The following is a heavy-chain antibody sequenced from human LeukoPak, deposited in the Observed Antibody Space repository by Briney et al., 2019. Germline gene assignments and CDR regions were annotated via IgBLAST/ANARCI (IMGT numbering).Heavy chain of an antibody. D-gene: IGHD3-22*01. V-gene: IGHV3-7*01. CDR2: IKEDGSEK. Sequence: GGSLRLSCVASGFTFSRYWMSWVRQAPGKGPEFVANIKEDGSEKSYVDSVKGRFTISRDNAKNSVSLQMNSLRVDDTAVYYCARHPVNSELDVWGQGARVIVSS. J-gene: IGHJ6*02. CDR3: ARHPVNSELDV. CDR1: GFTFSRYW.